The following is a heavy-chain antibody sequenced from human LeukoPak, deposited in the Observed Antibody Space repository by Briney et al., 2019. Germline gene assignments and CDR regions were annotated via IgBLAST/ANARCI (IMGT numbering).Heavy chain of an antibody. J-gene: IGHJ5*02. CDR2: INSDGSRT. V-gene: IGHV3-74*01. CDR3: VRDKTTVTTNWFDP. Sequence: GGSLRLSCATSGFIFSAYWMHWVRQVPGKGLVWVSRINSDGSRTNYADSVKGRFTISRDNAKNTLYLQMNSLRAEDTAVYYCVRDKTTVTTNWFDPWGQGTLVTVSS. CDR1: GFIFSAYW. D-gene: IGHD4-11*01.